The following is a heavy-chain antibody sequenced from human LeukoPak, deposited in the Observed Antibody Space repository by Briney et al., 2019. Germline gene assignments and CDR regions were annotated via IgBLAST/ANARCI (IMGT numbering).Heavy chain of an antibody. CDR1: GGSISSYY. V-gene: IGHV4-59*08. D-gene: IGHD3-10*01. Sequence: PSETLSLTCTVSGGSISSYYWSWIRQPPGKGLEWIGYIYYSGSTNYNPSLKSRVTISVDTPKNQFSLKLSSVPASDTAVYYCARRGGSGRSFDYWGQGILVTVSS. CDR3: ARRGGSGRSFDY. CDR2: IYYSGST. J-gene: IGHJ4*02.